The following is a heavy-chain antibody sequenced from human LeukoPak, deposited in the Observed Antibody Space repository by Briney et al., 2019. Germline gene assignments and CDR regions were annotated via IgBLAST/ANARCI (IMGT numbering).Heavy chain of an antibody. CDR1: GYTFTSYD. CDR3: ARGRYTIFGVVITQDNWFYP. D-gene: IGHD3-3*01. Sequence: ASVKVSCKASGYTFTSYDIDWVRQATGQGLEWMGWMNPNSGNTGYAQKFQGRVTMTRNTSISTAYMELSSLRSEDTAVYYCARGRYTIFGVVITQDNWFYPWGQGTLVTVSS. V-gene: IGHV1-8*01. CDR2: MNPNSGNT. J-gene: IGHJ5*02.